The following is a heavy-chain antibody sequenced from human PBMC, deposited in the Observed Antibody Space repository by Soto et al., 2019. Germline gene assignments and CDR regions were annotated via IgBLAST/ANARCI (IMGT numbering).Heavy chain of an antibody. CDR1: GGSFSGYY. V-gene: IGHV4-34*01. J-gene: IGHJ4*02. D-gene: IGHD3-10*01. CDR2: INHSGST. Sequence: QVQLQQWGAGLLKPSETLSLTCAVYGGSFSGYYWSWIRQPPGKGLEWIGEINHSGSTNYNPSLKSRVTISVDTSKNQFSLKLSSVTAADTAVYYCARGNPPYSYGSGSYSYWGQGTLVTVYS. CDR3: ARGNPPYSYGSGSYSY.